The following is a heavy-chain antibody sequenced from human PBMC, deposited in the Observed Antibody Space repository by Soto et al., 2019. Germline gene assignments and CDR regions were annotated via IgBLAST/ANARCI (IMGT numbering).Heavy chain of an antibody. D-gene: IGHD3-10*01. CDR2: ISWSSGHI. CDR1: GFNFGDYA. V-gene: IGHV3-9*01. Sequence: EVQLVESGGGLIQPGRSLRLACAASGFNFGDYAMNWVRQGPGKGLEWVAGISWSSGHIGYVGSVKGRFTISRDNAKKALYLQMSSLRPEDTALYFCAKSQSPRAAWFGVRYFYGMDAWGQGTTVIVSS. J-gene: IGHJ6*02. CDR3: AKSQSPRAAWFGVRYFYGMDA.